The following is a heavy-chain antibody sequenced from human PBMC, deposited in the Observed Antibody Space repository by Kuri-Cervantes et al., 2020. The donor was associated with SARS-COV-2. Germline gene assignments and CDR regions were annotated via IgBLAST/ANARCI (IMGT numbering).Heavy chain of an antibody. CDR2: IYYSGNT. J-gene: IGHJ3*02. CDR1: GGSVSSNSFY. Sequence: SETLSLTCTVSGGSVSSNSFYWGWVRQPPGGGLEWIGSIYYSGNTFYNPSLKSRVTISADTSKNQFSLRLSSVTAADTAVYYCAGIVVVINAFDIWGQGTMVTVSS. CDR3: AGIVVVINAFDI. D-gene: IGHD3-22*01. V-gene: IGHV4-39*01.